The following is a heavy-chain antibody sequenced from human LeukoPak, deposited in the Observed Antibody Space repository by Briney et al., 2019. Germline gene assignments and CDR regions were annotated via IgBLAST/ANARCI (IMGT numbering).Heavy chain of an antibody. CDR2: INHSGST. Sequence: SETLSLTCAVYGGSFSGYYWSWIRQPPGKGLEWIGEINHSGSTNYNPSLKSRVTISVDTSKNQFSLKLSSVTAADTAVYYCARGGWDCSGGSCYLYFDYWGQGTLVTVSS. CDR3: ARGGWDCSGGSCYLYFDY. J-gene: IGHJ4*02. V-gene: IGHV4-34*01. D-gene: IGHD2-15*01. CDR1: GGSFSGYY.